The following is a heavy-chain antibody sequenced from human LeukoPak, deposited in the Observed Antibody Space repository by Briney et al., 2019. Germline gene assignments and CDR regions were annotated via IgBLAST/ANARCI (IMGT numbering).Heavy chain of an antibody. CDR1: GYTFTGYY. D-gene: IGHD6-13*01. V-gene: IGHV1-2*02. J-gene: IGHJ4*02. Sequence: ASVKVSCKASGYTFTGYYMHWVRQAPGQGLEWMGWINPNSGGTNYAQKFQGRVTMTRDTSISTAYMELSRLRSEDTAVYYCAKGVIAAASYYFDYWGQGTLVTVSS. CDR2: INPNSGGT. CDR3: AKGVIAAASYYFDY.